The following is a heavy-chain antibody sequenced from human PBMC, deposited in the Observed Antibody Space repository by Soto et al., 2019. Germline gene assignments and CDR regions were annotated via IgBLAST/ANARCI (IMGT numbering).Heavy chain of an antibody. CDR3: ARLGSGWVFDS. Sequence: PXETLSLTCAVSGCSISSGGYSWSWIRQPPGKGLEWIGYIYHSGSTYYNPSLKSRVTISVDRSKNQFSLKLSSVTAADTAVYYCARLGSGWVFDSWGQGTLVTVSS. D-gene: IGHD6-19*01. V-gene: IGHV4-30-2*01. CDR2: IYHSGST. J-gene: IGHJ4*02. CDR1: GCSISSGGYS.